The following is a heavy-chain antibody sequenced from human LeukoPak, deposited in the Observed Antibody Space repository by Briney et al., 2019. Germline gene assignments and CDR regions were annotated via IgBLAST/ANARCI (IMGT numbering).Heavy chain of an antibody. V-gene: IGHV1-18*04. Sequence: ASMKVSCKTSGYTFTTYFIHWVRQAPGQGLEWMGWISAYNGNTNYAQKLQGRVTMTTDTSTSTAYMELRSLRSDDTAVYYCARDEPLDVWGSYEYFDYWGQGTLVTVSS. CDR1: GYTFTTYF. CDR2: ISAYNGNT. CDR3: ARDEPLDVWGSYEYFDY. J-gene: IGHJ4*02. D-gene: IGHD3-16*01.